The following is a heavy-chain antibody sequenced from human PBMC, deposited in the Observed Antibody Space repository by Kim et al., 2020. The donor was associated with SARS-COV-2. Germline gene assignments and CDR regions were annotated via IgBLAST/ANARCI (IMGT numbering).Heavy chain of an antibody. V-gene: IGHV1-3*01. D-gene: IGHD6-13*01. J-gene: IGHJ4*02. CDR3: ARLRWYSSSWYGEDY. Sequence: KFQSRVTITRDTSASTAYMELSSLRSEDTAVYYCARLRWYSSSWYGEDYWGQGTLVTVSS.